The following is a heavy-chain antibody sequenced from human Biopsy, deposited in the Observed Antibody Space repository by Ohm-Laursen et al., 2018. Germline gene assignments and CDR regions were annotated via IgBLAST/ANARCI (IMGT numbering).Heavy chain of an antibody. CDR1: GGSVSSNTNY. Sequence: SETLSLTCTVSGGSVSSNTNYWAWIRQPPGKGPEWIGSIFYSGIIYYNPSLKSRVSISVDTSKNQFSLNLNSLTAADTAVYYCARHPTGFWFDPWGQGTLVIVSS. CDR2: IFYSGII. CDR3: ARHPTGFWFDP. V-gene: IGHV4-39*01. J-gene: IGHJ5*02.